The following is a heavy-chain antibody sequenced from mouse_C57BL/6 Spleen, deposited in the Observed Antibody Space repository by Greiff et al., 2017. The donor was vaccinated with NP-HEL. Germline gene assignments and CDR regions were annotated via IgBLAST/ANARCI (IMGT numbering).Heavy chain of an antibody. J-gene: IGHJ2*01. CDR2: IYPGDGDT. Sequence: QVQLKQSGPELVKPGASVKISCKASGYAFSSSWMNWVKQRPGKGLEWIGRIYPGDGDTNYNGKFKGKATLTADKSSSTAYMQLSSLTSEDSAVYFCARNYGSSSLDYWGQGTTLTVSS. CDR3: ARNYGSSSLDY. CDR1: GYAFSSSW. V-gene: IGHV1-82*01. D-gene: IGHD1-1*01.